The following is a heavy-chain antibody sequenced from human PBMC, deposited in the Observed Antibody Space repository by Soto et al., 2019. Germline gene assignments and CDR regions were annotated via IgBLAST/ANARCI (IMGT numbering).Heavy chain of an antibody. J-gene: IGHJ4*02. CDR1: GYTFTSYG. V-gene: IGHV1-18*01. CDR3: ARVPAYCGGDCYKDY. D-gene: IGHD2-21*02. Sequence: DSEQVSCKASGYTFTSYGISWVRQAPGQGLEWMGWISAYNGNTNYAQKLQGRVTMTTDTSTSTAYMELRSLRSDDTAVYYCARVPAYCGGDCYKDYWGQGTLVTVSS. CDR2: ISAYNGNT.